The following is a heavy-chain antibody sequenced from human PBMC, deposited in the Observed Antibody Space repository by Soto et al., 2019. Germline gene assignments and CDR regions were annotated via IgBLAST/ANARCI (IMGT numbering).Heavy chain of an antibody. CDR3: ARYRGGSFYFDY. CDR2: IYYSGST. Sequence: LSLTCTVSGGSISSYYWSWIRQPPGKGLEWIGYIYYSGSTNYNPSLKSRVTISVDTSKNQFSLKLSSVTAADTAVYYCARYRGGSFYFDYWGQGTLGTAS. D-gene: IGHD1-26*01. V-gene: IGHV4-59*01. CDR1: GGSISSYY. J-gene: IGHJ4*02.